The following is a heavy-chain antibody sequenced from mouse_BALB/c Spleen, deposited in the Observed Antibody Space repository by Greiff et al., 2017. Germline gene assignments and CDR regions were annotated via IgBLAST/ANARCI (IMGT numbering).Heavy chain of an antibody. Sequence: EVKVEESGGGLVQPGGSMKLSCVASGFTFSNYWMNWVRQSPEKGLEWVAEIRLKSNNYATHYAESVKGRFTISRDDSKSSVYLQMNNLRAEDTGIYYCTRSSLDGYYDYAMDYWGQGTSVTVSS. V-gene: IGHV6-6*02. D-gene: IGHD2-3*01. CDR2: IRLKSNNYAT. CDR3: TRSSLDGYYDYAMDY. J-gene: IGHJ4*01. CDR1: GFTFSNYW.